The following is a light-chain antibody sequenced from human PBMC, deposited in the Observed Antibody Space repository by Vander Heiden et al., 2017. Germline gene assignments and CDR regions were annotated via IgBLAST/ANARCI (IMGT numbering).Light chain of an antibody. V-gene: IGKV3-20*01. CDR1: QSVSSSY. CDR2: GAS. J-gene: IGKJ1*01. Sequence: VLTQSPGTLSLSPGERATLPCRASQSVSSSYLAWYQQKPGQAPRLLIYGASSRATGIPDRFSGSGSGTDFTLTISRLEPEDFAVYYCQQYGSSPWTFGQGTKVEIK. CDR3: QQYGSSPWT.